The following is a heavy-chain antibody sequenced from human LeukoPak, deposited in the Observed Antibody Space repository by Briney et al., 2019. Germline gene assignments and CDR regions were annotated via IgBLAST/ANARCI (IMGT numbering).Heavy chain of an antibody. Sequence: GGSLRLSRAASGFTFDDYGMSWVRQAPGKGLEWVSDINWNGGSIGYADSVKGRFTISRDNAKNSLYLQMNSLRAEDTALYYCARIQGSSSGRWFDPWGQGTLVTVSS. V-gene: IGHV3-20*04. CDR1: GFTFDDYG. D-gene: IGHD6-6*01. CDR2: INWNGGSI. CDR3: ARIQGSSSGRWFDP. J-gene: IGHJ5*02.